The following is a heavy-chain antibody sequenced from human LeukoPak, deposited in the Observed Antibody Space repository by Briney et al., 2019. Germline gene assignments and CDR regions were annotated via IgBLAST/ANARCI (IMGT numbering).Heavy chain of an antibody. D-gene: IGHD2-2*02. CDR1: GGSFSGYY. Sequence: PSETLSLTCAVYGGSFSGYYWSWIRQPPGKGLEWIGEINHRGSTSYNPSLKSRVTISVDTSKNQFSLKLSSVTAADTAVYYCARGSRYQLLYYYYYYGMDVWGQGTTVTVSS. J-gene: IGHJ6*02. CDR3: ARGSRYQLLYYYYYYGMDV. V-gene: IGHV4-34*01. CDR2: INHRGST.